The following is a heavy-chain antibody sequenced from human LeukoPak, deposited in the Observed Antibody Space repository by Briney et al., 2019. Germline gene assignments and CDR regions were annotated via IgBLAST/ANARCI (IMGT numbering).Heavy chain of an antibody. V-gene: IGHV4-34*01. Sequence: PGGSLRLSCTASGFTFNSYAMSWVRQPPGKGLEWIGEINHSGSTNYNPSLKSRVTISVDTSKNQFSLKLSSVTAADTAVYYCARDYGDEGFDYWGQGTLVTVSS. J-gene: IGHJ4*02. CDR3: ARDYGDEGFDY. CDR1: GFTFNSYA. CDR2: INHSGST. D-gene: IGHD4-17*01.